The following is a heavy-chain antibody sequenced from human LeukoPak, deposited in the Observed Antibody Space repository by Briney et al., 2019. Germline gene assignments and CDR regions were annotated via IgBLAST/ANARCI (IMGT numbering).Heavy chain of an antibody. D-gene: IGHD4-17*01. CDR2: ISVYNGNT. Sequence: ASVKVSCKASGYTFTNFGISWVRQAPGQGLEWMGWISVYNGNTNYAQNLQGRVTMTTDTSTSTAYMELRSLRSDDTAVYYCARDKSSVTHNWFDPWGQGTLVTVSS. J-gene: IGHJ5*02. CDR1: GYTFTNFG. CDR3: ARDKSSVTHNWFDP. V-gene: IGHV1-18*01.